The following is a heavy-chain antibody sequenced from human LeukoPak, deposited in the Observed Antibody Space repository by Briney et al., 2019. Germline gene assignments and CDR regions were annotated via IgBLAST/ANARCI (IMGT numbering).Heavy chain of an antibody. J-gene: IGHJ3*01. CDR2: ITQDGSEK. CDR1: EFTFSSHQ. D-gene: IGHD2-15*01. CDR3: ARDWRQDNAFDL. V-gene: IGHV3-7*01. Sequence: GGSLRLSCAASEFTFSSHQMSWVRQAPGKGLEWVAKITQDGSEKYYMDSVKGRFIISRDNGKNSLYLQMNSLRAEDTAVYYCARDWRQDNAFDLWGQGTMVTVSS.